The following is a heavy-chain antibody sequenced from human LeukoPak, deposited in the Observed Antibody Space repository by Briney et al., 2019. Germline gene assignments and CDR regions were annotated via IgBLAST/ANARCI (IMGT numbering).Heavy chain of an antibody. CDR2: INPNSGGT. CDR1: GYTFTGYY. CDR3: ARAPTAMDPFDY. V-gene: IGHV1-2*02. D-gene: IGHD5-18*01. Sequence: ASVKVSCKASGYTFTGYYMHWVRQAPGRGLEWMGWINPNSGGTNYAQKFQGRVTMTRDTSISTAYMELSRLRSDDTAVYYCARAPTAMDPFDYWGQGTLVTVSS. J-gene: IGHJ4*02.